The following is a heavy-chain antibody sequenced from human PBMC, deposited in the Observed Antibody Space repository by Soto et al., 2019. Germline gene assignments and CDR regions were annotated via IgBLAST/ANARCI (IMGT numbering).Heavy chain of an antibody. CDR1: GGTFSSYA. CDR3: ARDMVVTPTWFDP. CDR2: IIPIFGTA. J-gene: IGHJ5*02. Sequence: SVKVSCKASGGTFSSYAISWVRQAPGQGLEWMGGIIPIFGTASYAQKFQGRVTITADESTSTAYMELSSLRSDDTAVYYCARDMVVTPTWFDPWGQGTLVPSPQ. D-gene: IGHD2-21*02. V-gene: IGHV1-69*13.